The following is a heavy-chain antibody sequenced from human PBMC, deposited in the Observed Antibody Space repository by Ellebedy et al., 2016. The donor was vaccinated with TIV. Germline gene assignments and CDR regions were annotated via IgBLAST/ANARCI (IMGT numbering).Heavy chain of an antibody. CDR2: INHSGST. J-gene: IGHJ5*02. Sequence: MPSETLSLTCAVYVGSFSGYYWSWIRKPPGKGLEWIGEINHSGSTNYNPSLKSRVTISVDTSKNQFSLKVNPVTAADTAVYYCARGWRVGATMRMYWFDPWGQGTLVTVSS. D-gene: IGHD1-26*01. CDR3: ARGWRVGATMRMYWFDP. V-gene: IGHV4-34*01. CDR1: VGSFSGYY.